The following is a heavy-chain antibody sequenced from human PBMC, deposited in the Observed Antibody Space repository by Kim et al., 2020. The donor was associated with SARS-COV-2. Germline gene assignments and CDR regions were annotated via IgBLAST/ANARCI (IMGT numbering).Heavy chain of an antibody. J-gene: IGHJ4*02. CDR3: TTYSPDVDNYFDY. Sequence: GGSLRLSCAASGFTFTDAWMSWIRQAPGKGLEWVGRIKSKGDGGAIDCAAPVKGRFTISRDDSRNTLYLQMDSLKTEDTAVYYCTTYSPDVDNYFDYWGQGTLVTVSS. V-gene: IGHV3-15*01. D-gene: IGHD2-21*01. CDR2: IKSKGDGGAI. CDR1: GFTFTDAW.